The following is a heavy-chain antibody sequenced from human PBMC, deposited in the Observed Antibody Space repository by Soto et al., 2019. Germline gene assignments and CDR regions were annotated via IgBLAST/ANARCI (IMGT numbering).Heavy chain of an antibody. D-gene: IGHD3-3*01. V-gene: IGHV1-2*02. Sequence: QLHLVQSGAVVKKPGASVTVSCSASGYPVTAYYMHWVRQAPGRGLEWMGGINPATGAAKYTQTFQGRVTLTRDTSTRTVFMELSGLTSEATAVFDCARGGGVGVAGSAAFDMWGQGTLVTVSS. J-gene: IGHJ3*02. CDR3: ARGGGVGVAGSAAFDM. CDR2: INPATGAA. CDR1: GYPVTAYY.